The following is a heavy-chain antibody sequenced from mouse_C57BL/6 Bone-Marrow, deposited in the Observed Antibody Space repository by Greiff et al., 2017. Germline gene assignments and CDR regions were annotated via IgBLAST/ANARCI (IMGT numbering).Heavy chain of an antibody. CDR3: VPAYDYPLAY. Sequence: VQLQQPGAELVRPGTSVKLSCKASGYTFTSSWMHWVKQRPGQGLEWIGVIDPSDSYTNYNQKFKGKATLTVDTSSSTAYMQLSSLTSEDSAVYYCVPAYDYPLAYWGQGTLVTVSA. CDR2: IDPSDSYT. J-gene: IGHJ3*01. V-gene: IGHV1-59*01. D-gene: IGHD2-4*01. CDR1: GYTFTSSW.